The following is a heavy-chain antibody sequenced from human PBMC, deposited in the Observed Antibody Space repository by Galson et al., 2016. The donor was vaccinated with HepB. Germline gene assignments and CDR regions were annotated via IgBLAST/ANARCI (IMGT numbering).Heavy chain of an antibody. CDR2: INPGHGGT. CDR1: GYTFINYF. J-gene: IGHJ4*02. D-gene: IGHD4-17*01. Sequence: SVKVSCKASGYTFINYFIHWVQQAPGQGLEWMGIINPGHGGTTYAQRFRGRLTMTRDTSTTTAYMDLSSLGSEDSAVYYCAREFYGGYFDYWGQGTLVTVSS. V-gene: IGHV1-46*01. CDR3: AREFYGGYFDY.